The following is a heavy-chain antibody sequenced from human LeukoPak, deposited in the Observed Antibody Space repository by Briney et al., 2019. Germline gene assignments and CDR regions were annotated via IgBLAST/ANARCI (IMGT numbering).Heavy chain of an antibody. D-gene: IGHD3-10*01. Sequence: PGGSLRLSCAGSGFSFNSYAMSWVRQAPGKGLEWVSGINWNGGSTGYADSVKGRFTISRDNAKNSLYLQMNSLRAEDTALYYCARDGSPYYYYYMDVWGKGTTVTVSS. CDR3: ARDGSPYYYYYMDV. CDR2: INWNGGST. J-gene: IGHJ6*03. V-gene: IGHV3-20*04. CDR1: GFSFNSYA.